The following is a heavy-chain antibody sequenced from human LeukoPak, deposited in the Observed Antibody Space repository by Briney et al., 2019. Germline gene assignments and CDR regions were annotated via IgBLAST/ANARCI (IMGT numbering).Heavy chain of an antibody. CDR2: IYYSGST. D-gene: IGHD5-18*01. Sequence: LETLSLPRTVSGGSIRCFYWSWVPPPPRKGLEWIGHIYYSGSTNYNPSLKSRVTISIDTSKNQFSLRLSSVTAADTAVYYCARGAAGYSYGWGQGTLVTVSS. CDR1: GGSIRCFY. CDR3: ARGAAGYSYG. V-gene: IGHV4-59*01. J-gene: IGHJ4*02.